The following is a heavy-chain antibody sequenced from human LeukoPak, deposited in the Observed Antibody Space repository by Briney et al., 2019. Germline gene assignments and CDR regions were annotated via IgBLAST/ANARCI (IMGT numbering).Heavy chain of an antibody. CDR3: ATPPPSP. CDR2: IRYDGSNK. CDR1: GFTFSSYG. Sequence: GGSLRLSCTASGFTFSSYGMHWVRQAPGKGLEGVAFIRYDGSNKYYADSVKGRFTISRDNSKNTLYLQMNSLRAEDTAVYYCATPPPSPWGQGTLVTVSS. J-gene: IGHJ4*02. V-gene: IGHV3-30*02.